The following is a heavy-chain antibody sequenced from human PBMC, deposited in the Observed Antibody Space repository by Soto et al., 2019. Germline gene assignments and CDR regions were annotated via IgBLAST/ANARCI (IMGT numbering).Heavy chain of an antibody. J-gene: IGHJ4*02. CDR3: ARDLGADSRRGYYFDY. D-gene: IGHD3-16*01. CDR2: IIPILGIA. V-gene: IGHV1-69*08. Sequence: QVQLVQSGAEVKKPGSSVKVSCKASGGTFSSYTISWVRQAPGQGLEWMGRIIPILGIANYAQKFQGRVTITADKSTSTAYMELSSLRSEDTAVYYCARDLGADSRRGYYFDYWGQGTLVTVSS. CDR1: GGTFSSYT.